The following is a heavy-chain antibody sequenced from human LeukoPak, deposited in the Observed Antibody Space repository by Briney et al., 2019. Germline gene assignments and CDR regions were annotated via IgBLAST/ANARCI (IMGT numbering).Heavy chain of an antibody. D-gene: IGHD6-19*01. J-gene: IGHJ4*02. CDR2: ISSSGNTK. Sequence: GGSLRLSCVASGFSVSRNYMSWVRQAPGKGLEWVSYISSSGNTKYYADSVKGRLTISRDNAKNSLYLQMNSLRADDTAVYYCARDGGSAWFFRYWGQGTLVTVSS. CDR1: GFSVSRNY. V-gene: IGHV3-11*04. CDR3: ARDGGSAWFFRY.